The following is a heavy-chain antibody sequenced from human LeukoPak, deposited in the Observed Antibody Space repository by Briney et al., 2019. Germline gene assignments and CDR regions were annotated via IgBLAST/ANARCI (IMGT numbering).Heavy chain of an antibody. J-gene: IGHJ5*02. CDR1: GGSFSGYY. Sequence: PSETLSITCAVYGGSFSGYYWSWIRQPPGKGLEWIGEINHSGSTNYNPSLKSRVTISVDTSKNQFSLKLSSVTAADTAVYYCARGSPYGRNWFDPWGQGTLVTVSS. CDR3: ARGSPYGRNWFDP. D-gene: IGHD3-10*01. V-gene: IGHV4-34*01. CDR2: INHSGST.